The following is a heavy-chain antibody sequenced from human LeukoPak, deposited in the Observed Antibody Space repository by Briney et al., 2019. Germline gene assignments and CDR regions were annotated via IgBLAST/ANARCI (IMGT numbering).Heavy chain of an antibody. CDR3: ARNIRMYYDFWIGYSHYYGMDV. CDR2: IKQDGSEK. D-gene: IGHD3-3*01. V-gene: IGHV3-7*03. CDR1: GLTFSNYC. J-gene: IGHJ6*02. Sequence: GGSMRLSCAASGLTFSNYCMSWVRQAPGKGLEWVAYIKQDGSEKYYVDSVKGRFTISRDNAKNSLYLQMDSLRAEDTAVYYCARNIRMYYDFWIGYSHYYGMDVWGQGTTVTVSS.